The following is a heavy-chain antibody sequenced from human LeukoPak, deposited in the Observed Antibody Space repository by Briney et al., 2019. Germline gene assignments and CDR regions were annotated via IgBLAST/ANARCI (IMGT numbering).Heavy chain of an antibody. J-gene: IGHJ4*02. V-gene: IGHV3-30*03. CDR1: GFTFGIFG. D-gene: IGHD3-3*02. CDR3: TTDISLFDY. Sequence: GGSLRLSCAASGFTFGIFGMNWVRQAPGKGLEWVAAISYDGNNKYYADSVKGRFTISRDNSKNTLFLQIHSLRAEDTALYYCTTDISLFDYWGQGTLVTVSS. CDR2: ISYDGNNK.